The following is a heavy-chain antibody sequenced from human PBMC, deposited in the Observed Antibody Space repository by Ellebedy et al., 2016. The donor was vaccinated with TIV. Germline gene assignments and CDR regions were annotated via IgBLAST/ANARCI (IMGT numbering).Heavy chain of an antibody. V-gene: IGHV3-7*01. CDR3: ARRGSYGDYAVQINSWFDP. CDR2: IYQDGSWQ. CDR1: GFSFRSYW. J-gene: IGHJ5*02. D-gene: IGHD4-17*01. Sequence: GESLKISCAASGFSFRSYWMTWVRQAPGKGLEWVANIYQDGSWQYSVDSVKGRFTISRDNDNKALFLQMNSLRVEDTAVYYCARRGSYGDYAVQINSWFDPWGQGTLVTVSS.